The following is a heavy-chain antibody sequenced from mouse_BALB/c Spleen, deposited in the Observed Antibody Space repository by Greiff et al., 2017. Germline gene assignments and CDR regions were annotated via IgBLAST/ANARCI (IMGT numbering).Heavy chain of an antibody. J-gene: IGHJ1*01. CDR2: IWGDGST. CDR3: AREIYYGHWYFDV. CDR1: GFSLTGYG. D-gene: IGHD2-1*01. V-gene: IGHV2-6-7*01. Sequence: VQRVESGPGLVAPSQSLSITCTVSGFSLTGYGVNWVRQPPGKGLEWLGMIWGDGSTDYNSALKSRLSISKDNSKSQVFLKMNSLQTDDTARYYCAREIYYGHWYFDVWGAGTTVTVSS.